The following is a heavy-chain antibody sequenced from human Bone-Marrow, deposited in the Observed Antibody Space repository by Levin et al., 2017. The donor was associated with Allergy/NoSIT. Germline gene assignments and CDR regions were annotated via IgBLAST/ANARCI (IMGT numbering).Heavy chain of an antibody. D-gene: IGHD1-26*01. CDR1: GFTFSNAW. CDR3: TTPYSGSFHWDDAFDI. V-gene: IGHV3-15*01. CDR2: IKSKTDGGTT. Sequence: GGSLRLSCAASGFTFSNAWMSWVRQAPGKGLEWVGRIKSKTDGGTTDYAAPVKGRFTISRDDSKNTLYLQMNSLKTEDTAVYYCTTPYSGSFHWDDAFDIWGQGTMVTVSS. J-gene: IGHJ3*02.